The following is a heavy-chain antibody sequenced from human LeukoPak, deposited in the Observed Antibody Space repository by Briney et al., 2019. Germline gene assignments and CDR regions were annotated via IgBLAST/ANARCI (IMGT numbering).Heavy chain of an antibody. CDR1: GYSFTTYY. D-gene: IGHD2-15*01. Sequence: ASVKVSCKASGYSFTTYYMHWVRQAPGQGLEWMGIINPTGGSTNYAQKFEGRVTMTRDTSTSTVYMELSSLRSVDTAVYYCARERYCSGGNCFVTYYYGMDVWGQGTTVTVSS. V-gene: IGHV1-46*01. CDR3: ARERYCSGGNCFVTYYYGMDV. J-gene: IGHJ6*02. CDR2: INPTGGST.